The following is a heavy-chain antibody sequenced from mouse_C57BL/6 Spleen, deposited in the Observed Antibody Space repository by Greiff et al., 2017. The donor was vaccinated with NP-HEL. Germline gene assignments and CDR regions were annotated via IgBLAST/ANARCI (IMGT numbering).Heavy chain of an antibody. J-gene: IGHJ2*01. CDR1: GFTFSDYG. D-gene: IGHD1-1*01. CDR3: ARGEYYGSSFLYYFDS. V-gene: IGHV5-17*01. Sequence: EVQLVESGGCLVTPGGSLTLSCAASGFTFSDYGMHWVRQAPEKGLEWVAYISSGSSTIYYADTVKGRFTISRDNAKNTLFLQMTSLRSEDTAMYYCARGEYYGSSFLYYFDSWGQGTTLTVSS. CDR2: ISSGSSTI.